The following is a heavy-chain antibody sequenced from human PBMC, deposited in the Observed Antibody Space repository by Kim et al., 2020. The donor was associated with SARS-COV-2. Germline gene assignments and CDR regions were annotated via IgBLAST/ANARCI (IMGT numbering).Heavy chain of an antibody. V-gene: IGHV1-2*02. CDR2: INPNSGGT. CDR1: GYTFTGYY. J-gene: IGHJ4*02. Sequence: ASVKVSCKASGYTFTGYYMHWVRQAPGQGLEWMGWINPNSGGTNYAQKFQGRVTMTRDTSISTAYMELSRLRSDDTAVYYCAREGAGGSYPADYWGQGTLVTVSS. CDR3: AREGAGGSYPADY. D-gene: IGHD1-26*01.